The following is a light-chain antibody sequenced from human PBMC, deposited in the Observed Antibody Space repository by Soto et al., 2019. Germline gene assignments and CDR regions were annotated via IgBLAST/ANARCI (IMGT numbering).Light chain of an antibody. CDR1: QSLLHSNGYNY. V-gene: IGKV2-28*01. CDR3: MQALRTLT. J-gene: IGKJ1*01. Sequence: DIVMTQSPLSLPVTPGEPASISCRSSQSLLHSNGYNYLDWYLQKPGQSPQLLIYLGSNRASGVPDRFSGSGSGTDFTLKISRVEAEDVGVYYCMQALRTLTFGQGTKVDIK. CDR2: LGS.